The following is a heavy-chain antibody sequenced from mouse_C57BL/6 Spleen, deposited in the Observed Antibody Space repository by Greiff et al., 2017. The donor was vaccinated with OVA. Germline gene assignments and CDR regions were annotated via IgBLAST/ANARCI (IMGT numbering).Heavy chain of an antibody. J-gene: IGHJ4*01. V-gene: IGHV3-6*01. CDR2: ISYDGSN. Sequence: DVKLQESGPGLVKPSQSLSLTCSVTGYSITSGYYWNWIRQFPGNKLEWMGYISYDGSNNYNPSLKNRISITRDTSKNQFFLKLNSVTTEDTATYYCARFLFYAMDYWGQGTSVTVSS. CDR3: ARFLFYAMDY. CDR1: GYSITSGYY.